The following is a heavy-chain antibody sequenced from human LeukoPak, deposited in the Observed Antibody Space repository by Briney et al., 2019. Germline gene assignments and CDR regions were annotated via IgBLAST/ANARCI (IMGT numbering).Heavy chain of an antibody. V-gene: IGHV3-48*04. Sequence: GGSLRLPCAASGFTFSSYGMTWVRQAPGKGLEWVSYISSSGSTIYYADSVKGRFTISRDNAKNSLYLQMNSLRAEDTAVYYCARSEDYVWGSYRQPIDYWGQGTLVTVSS. J-gene: IGHJ4*02. CDR1: GFTFSSYG. CDR3: ARSEDYVWGSYRQPIDY. CDR2: ISSSGSTI. D-gene: IGHD3-16*02.